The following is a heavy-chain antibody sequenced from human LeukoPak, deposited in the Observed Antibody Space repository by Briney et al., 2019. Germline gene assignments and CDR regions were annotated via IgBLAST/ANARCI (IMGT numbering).Heavy chain of an antibody. J-gene: IGHJ6*02. CDR1: GYTFTGYY. Sequence: ASVKVSCKASGYTFTGYYMHWVRQAPGQGLEWMGRIIPTLGIANYAQKFQGRVTITADKSTSTAYMELSSLRSEDTAVYYCARDPLIVVVPAAFGYYGMDVWGQGTTVTVSS. V-gene: IGHV1-69*04. CDR3: ARDPLIVVVPAAFGYYGMDV. CDR2: IIPTLGIA. D-gene: IGHD2-2*01.